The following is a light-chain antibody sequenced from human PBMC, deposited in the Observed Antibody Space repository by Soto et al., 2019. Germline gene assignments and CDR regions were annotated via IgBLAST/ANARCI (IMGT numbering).Light chain of an antibody. CDR3: QQYNNWPRLFT. V-gene: IGKV3-15*01. CDR1: QSVSSN. Sequence: EIVMTQSPATLSVSPGERATLSCRASQSVSSNLAWYQQKPGQAPRLLIYGASTRATGIPARFSGSGSVTEFTLTISSLQSEDFAVYYCQQYNNWPRLFTFVPGTKVDIK. CDR2: GAS. J-gene: IGKJ3*01.